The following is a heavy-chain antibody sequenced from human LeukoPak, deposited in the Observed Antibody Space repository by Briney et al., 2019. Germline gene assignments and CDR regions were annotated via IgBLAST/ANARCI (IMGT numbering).Heavy chain of an antibody. J-gene: IGHJ4*02. CDR3: ARDQGTSASGGAKGRFDN. V-gene: IGHV3-33*01. CDR2: IWYDGSNK. D-gene: IGHD2-21*01. CDR1: GFTFSHYA. Sequence: GRSLGLSCAAPGFTFSHYAMHWVRQAPGKGLEWVAVIWYDGSNKYHADSVKGRFTISRDNSKDTLYLEMNSLRAEDTAVYYCARDQGTSASGGAKGRFDNWGRGTLVSVSS.